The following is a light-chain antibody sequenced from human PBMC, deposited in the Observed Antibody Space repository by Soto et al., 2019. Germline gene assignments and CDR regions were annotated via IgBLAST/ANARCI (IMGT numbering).Light chain of an antibody. J-gene: IGLJ1*01. V-gene: IGLV1-40*01. CDR2: GNT. Sequence: QSVLTQPPSVSVAPGQRVTISCTGSSSNIGAGYDVHWYQQLPGTAPKLLIYGNTNRPSGVPDRFSGSKSDTSASLAIAGLQAEDEAVYYCQSYDSSLSGYVFGTGTKVTVL. CDR3: QSYDSSLSGYV. CDR1: SSNIGAGYD.